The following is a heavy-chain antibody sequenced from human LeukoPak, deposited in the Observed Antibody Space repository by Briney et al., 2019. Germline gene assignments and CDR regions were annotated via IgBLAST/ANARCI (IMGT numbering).Heavy chain of an antibody. CDR1: GFTFSSYS. V-gene: IGHV3-48*01. D-gene: IGHD6-19*01. Sequence: GGSLRLSCAASGFTFSSYSMNWVRQAPGKGLERVSYISSSSSTIYYADSVKGRFTISRDNAKNSLYLQMNSLRAEDTAVYYCARNVPRYSSGWHDAFDIWGQGTMVTVSS. CDR2: ISSSSSTI. CDR3: ARNVPRYSSGWHDAFDI. J-gene: IGHJ3*02.